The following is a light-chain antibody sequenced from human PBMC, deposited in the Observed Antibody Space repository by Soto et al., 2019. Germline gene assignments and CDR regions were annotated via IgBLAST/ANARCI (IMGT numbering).Light chain of an antibody. CDR1: QSISNF. V-gene: IGKV1-39*01. Sequence: DIQMTQSTSSLSASVGDRVTITCRASQSISNFLNWYQQKPGKAPELLIYAASSLHSGVPSRFSGSGSGTNFTLTISSLPPEDFATYSCQQSYTTPYTFGQGTKLEIK. CDR2: AAS. CDR3: QQSYTTPYT. J-gene: IGKJ2*01.